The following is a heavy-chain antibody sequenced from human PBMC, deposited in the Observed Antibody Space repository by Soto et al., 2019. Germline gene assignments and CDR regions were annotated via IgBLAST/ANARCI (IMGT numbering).Heavy chain of an antibody. CDR1: GFTLSNAW. Sequence: GGSLRLSCAASGFTLSNAWMSWVRQAPGKGLEWVGRIKSETDGGTTDYAAPVKGRFSISRDDSENTLYLQMNSLKTEDTAIYFCSTGTKYCTGGSCYWVYFDTWGHGTLVTVSS. CDR2: IKSETDGGTT. D-gene: IGHD2-15*01. J-gene: IGHJ4*01. V-gene: IGHV3-15*01. CDR3: STGTKYCTGGSCYWVYFDT.